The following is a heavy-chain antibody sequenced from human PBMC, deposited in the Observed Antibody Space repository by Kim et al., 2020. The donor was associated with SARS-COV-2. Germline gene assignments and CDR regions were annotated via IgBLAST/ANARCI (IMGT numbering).Heavy chain of an antibody. CDR2: ISYDGSNK. CDR1: GFTFSSYA. V-gene: IGHV3-30-3*01. Sequence: GGSLRLSCAASGFTFSSYAMHWVRQAPGKGLEWVAVISYDGSNKYYADSVKGRFTISRDNSKNTLYLQMNSLRAEDTAVYYCARDRGIITGTGYGMDVWGQGTTVTVSS. D-gene: IGHD1-7*01. J-gene: IGHJ6*02. CDR3: ARDRGIITGTGYGMDV.